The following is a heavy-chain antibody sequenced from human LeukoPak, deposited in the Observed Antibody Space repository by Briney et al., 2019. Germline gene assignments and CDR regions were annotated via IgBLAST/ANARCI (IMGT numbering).Heavy chain of an antibody. Sequence: SVKVSCKASGGTFSSYAISWVRQAPGQGLEWMGGIIPIFGTANYAQKFQDRVTITTNESTRTAYMALSSLRSDDTAVYYCARTIAVAGTSFGIWGQGTMVTVSS. CDR3: ARTIAVAGTSFGI. CDR1: GGTFSSYA. D-gene: IGHD6-19*01. CDR2: IIPIFGTA. V-gene: IGHV1-69*05. J-gene: IGHJ3*02.